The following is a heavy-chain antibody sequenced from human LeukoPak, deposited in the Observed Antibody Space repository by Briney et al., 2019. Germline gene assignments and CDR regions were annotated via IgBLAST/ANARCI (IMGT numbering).Heavy chain of an antibody. J-gene: IGHJ6*02. CDR1: GYSFASYG. Sequence: GASVKVSCKASGYSFASYGVSWVRQAPGQGLEWMGWINAGNGNTKYSQKFQGRVTITRDTSASTAYMELSSLRSEDTAVYYCARDDCGGDCYYYGMDVWGQGTTVTVSS. CDR2: INAGNGNT. D-gene: IGHD2-21*01. CDR3: ARDDCGGDCYYYGMDV. V-gene: IGHV1-3*01.